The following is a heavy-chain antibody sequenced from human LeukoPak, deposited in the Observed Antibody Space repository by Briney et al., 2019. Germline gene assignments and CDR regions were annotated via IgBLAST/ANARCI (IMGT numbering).Heavy chain of an antibody. CDR1: GFTFSSYA. Sequence: GRSLRLSCAASGFTFSSYAMQWVRQAPGKGLEWVAVISYDGSNKYYADSVKGRFTISRDNPKNTVYLQMNSLSAEDTAVYYCARVGYESSGGYDYWGQGTLVTVSS. V-gene: IGHV3-30-3*01. CDR3: ARVGYESSGGYDY. CDR2: ISYDGSNK. J-gene: IGHJ4*02. D-gene: IGHD6-19*01.